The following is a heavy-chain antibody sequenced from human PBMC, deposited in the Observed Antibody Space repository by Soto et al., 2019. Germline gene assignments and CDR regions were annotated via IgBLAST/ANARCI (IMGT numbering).Heavy chain of an antibody. V-gene: IGHV3-48*02. CDR3: ARLPKGSLVTA. J-gene: IGHJ4*02. Sequence: LVESGGGLVHPWESLRLSCEGSGFRFSDHSMNWVRQAPGKGLQWISYISSNGDITYYADSVKGRFTVSRDNANNALFLQMTSLRDDDTATYYCARLPKGSLVTAWGQGARVTVSS. CDR2: ISSNGDIT. D-gene: IGHD2-21*02. CDR1: GFRFSDHS.